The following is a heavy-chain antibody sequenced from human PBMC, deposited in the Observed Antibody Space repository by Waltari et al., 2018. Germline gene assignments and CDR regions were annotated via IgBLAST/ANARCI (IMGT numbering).Heavy chain of an antibody. Sequence: QVQLQESGPGLVKPSETLSLTCTVSGGSISSHYWSWIRQPPGKGLEWIGYINYSGSNNYNPSLKSRVTISLDTSKNQFSLKLSSVTAADPAVYYCARAGISAAPFDYWGQGTLVTVAS. J-gene: IGHJ4*02. D-gene: IGHD6-13*01. CDR3: ARAGISAAPFDY. CDR1: GGSISSHY. CDR2: INYSGSN. V-gene: IGHV4-59*11.